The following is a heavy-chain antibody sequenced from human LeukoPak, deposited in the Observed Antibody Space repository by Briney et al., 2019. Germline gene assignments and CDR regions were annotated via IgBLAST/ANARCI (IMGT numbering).Heavy chain of an antibody. CDR1: GYTFTSYG. D-gene: IGHD3-16*02. CDR2: ISAYNGNT. V-gene: IGHV1-18*01. CDR3: ARDLRDYVWGSYRYLVY. J-gene: IGHJ4*02. Sequence: ASVKVSCKASGYTFTSYGISWVRQAPGQGLEWMGWISAYNGNTKYAQKLQGRVTMTTDTSTSTAYMELRSLRSDDTAVYYCARDLRDYVWGSYRYLVYWGQGTLVTVSS.